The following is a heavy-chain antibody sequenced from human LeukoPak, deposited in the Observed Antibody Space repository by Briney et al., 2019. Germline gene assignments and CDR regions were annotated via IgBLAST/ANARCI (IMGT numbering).Heavy chain of an antibody. CDR1: GYTFTSYA. D-gene: IGHD3-10*01. J-gene: IGHJ4*02. V-gene: IGHV1-3*01. CDR3: ARGPYGSGIGFDY. Sequence: ASVKVSCEASGYTFTSYALHWVRQAPGQRLEWMGWINAGNGNTKYSQKFQGRVTITRDTSASTAYMELSSLRSEDTAVYYCARGPYGSGIGFDYWGQGTLVTVSS. CDR2: INAGNGNT.